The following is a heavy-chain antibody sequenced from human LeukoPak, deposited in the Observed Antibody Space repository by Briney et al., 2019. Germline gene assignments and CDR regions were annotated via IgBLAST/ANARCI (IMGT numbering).Heavy chain of an antibody. D-gene: IGHD3-10*01. CDR1: GGSFSGYY. J-gene: IGHJ4*02. V-gene: IGHV4-34*01. CDR3: ARRYYGSGTAY. CDR2: INHSGST. Sequence: PSETLSLTCAVYGGSFSGYYWSWIRQPPGKGLEWIGEINHSGSTNYNPSLKSRVTISVDTSKNQFSLKLSSVTAADTAVYYCARRYYGSGTAYWGQGTLVTVSS.